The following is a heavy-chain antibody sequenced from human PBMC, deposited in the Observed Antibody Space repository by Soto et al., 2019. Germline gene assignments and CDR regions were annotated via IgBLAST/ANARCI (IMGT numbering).Heavy chain of an antibody. CDR3: GSMPLKAAAVLGDLGYYCGMDV. D-gene: IGHD6-13*01. J-gene: IGHJ6*02. CDR1: GGAFSSYA. V-gene: IGHV1-69*05. CDR2: IIPIFGTA. Sequence: QVQLVQSGAEVKKPRSSVKVSCKASGGAFSSYAISWLRQAPGQGLEWMGGIIPIFGTANYAQKFQGRVTITTDESTSTGSVALSSLESEDTAVYYCGSMPLKAAAVLGDLGYYCGMDVWGQGTTVTVSS.